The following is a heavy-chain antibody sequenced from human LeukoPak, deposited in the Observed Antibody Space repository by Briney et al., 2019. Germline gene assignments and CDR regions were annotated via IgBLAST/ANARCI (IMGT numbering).Heavy chain of an antibody. V-gene: IGHV3-23*01. J-gene: IGHJ4*02. D-gene: IGHD3-3*01. CDR1: GFTFSNYA. CDR3: AKSVVYYDFWSLPNDY. Sequence: GGSLRLSCAASGFTFSNYAMSWVRQAPGKGLKWVSAISVIGGSTYYADSVRGRFTISRDNSKNTLFLQMNSLRAEDTAVYYCAKSVVYYDFWSLPNDYWGQGTLVTVSS. CDR2: ISVIGGST.